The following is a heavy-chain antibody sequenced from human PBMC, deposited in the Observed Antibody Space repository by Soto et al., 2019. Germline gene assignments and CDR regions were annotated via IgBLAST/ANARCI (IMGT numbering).Heavy chain of an antibody. CDR2: IKQDGSEK. V-gene: IGHV3-7*03. J-gene: IGHJ3*02. D-gene: IGHD2-2*01. Sequence: GGSLRLSCAASGFTFSSYLMSWVRQAPGKGLEWVANIKQDGSEKYYVDSVKGRFTISRDNAKNSLYLQMNSLRAEDTAVYYCARGVVPETTQEPSDAFDMWGPGTMVTV. CDR3: ARGVVPETTQEPSDAFDM. CDR1: GFTFSSYL.